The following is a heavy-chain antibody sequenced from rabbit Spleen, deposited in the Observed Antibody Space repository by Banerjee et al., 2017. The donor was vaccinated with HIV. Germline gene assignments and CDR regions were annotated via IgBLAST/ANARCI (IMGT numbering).Heavy chain of an antibody. CDR1: GFSFNSGYD. CDR2: IEVGSSDFT. D-gene: IGHD1-1*01. CDR3: ARDTSSSFSSYGMDL. J-gene: IGHJ6*01. Sequence: QSLEESGGGLVKPGASLTLTCKASGFSFNSGYDMCWVRQAPGKGLEWIACIEVGSSDFTYFATWAKGRFTISQTSSTTVTLQVTRLTAADTATYFCARDTSSSFSSYGMDLWGQGTLVTVS. V-gene: IGHV1S40*01.